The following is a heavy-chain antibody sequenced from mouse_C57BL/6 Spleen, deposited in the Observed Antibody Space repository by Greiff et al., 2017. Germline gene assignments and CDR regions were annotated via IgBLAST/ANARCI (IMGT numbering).Heavy chain of an antibody. D-gene: IGHD2-1*01. Sequence: VQLQQSGAELVKPGASVKMSCKASGYTFTNYPIEWMKQNHGKSLEWIGNFHPYNDATKYNEKFKGKATLTVEKSSSTVYLELRRLTSDDSAVNDCSRPHYYGGFAYWGQGTLVTVSA. J-gene: IGHJ3*01. V-gene: IGHV1-47*01. CDR2: FHPYNDAT. CDR1: GYTFTNYP. CDR3: SRPHYYGGFAY.